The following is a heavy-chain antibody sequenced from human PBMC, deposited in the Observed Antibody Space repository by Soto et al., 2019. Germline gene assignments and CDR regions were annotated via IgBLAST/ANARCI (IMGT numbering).Heavy chain of an antibody. V-gene: IGHV4-59*08. CDR1: GGSISSYY. J-gene: IGHJ6*02. CDR3: AGQYSYGSYGMDV. Sequence: PSETLPLTCTVSGGSISSYYWSWIRQPPGKGLEWIGYIYYSGSTNYNPSLKSRVTISVDTSKNQFSLKLSSVTAADTAVYYCAGQYSYGSYGMDVWGQGTTVTVSS. D-gene: IGHD5-18*01. CDR2: IYYSGST.